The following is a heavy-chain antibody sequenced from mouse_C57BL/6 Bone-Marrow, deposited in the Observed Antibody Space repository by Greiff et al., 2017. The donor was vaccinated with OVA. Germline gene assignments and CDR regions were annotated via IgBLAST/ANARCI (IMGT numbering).Heavy chain of an antibody. Sequence: EVQLVESGAGLVKPGGSLKLSCAASGFTFSSYAMSWVRQTPEKRLEWVAYISSGGDYIYYADTVKGRFTISRDNARNNLYLQMSSLKSEDTAMYYCTRDRGGSSYRWYFDVWGTGTTVTVSS. J-gene: IGHJ1*03. CDR1: GFTFSSYA. CDR3: TRDRGGSSYRWYFDV. CDR2: ISSGGDYI. V-gene: IGHV5-9-1*02. D-gene: IGHD1-1*01.